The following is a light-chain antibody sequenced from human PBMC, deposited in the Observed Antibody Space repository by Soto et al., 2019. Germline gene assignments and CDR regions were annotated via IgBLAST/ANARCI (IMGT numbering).Light chain of an antibody. J-gene: IGLJ2*01. CDR1: SSNIGAGYD. CDR3: QSYDSSLDVV. V-gene: IGLV1-40*01. Sequence: QSVLTQPPSLSGAPGQTVTISCTGSSSNIGAGYDVPWYQQLPGTAPKLLIYGNSNRPSGVPDRFSGSKSGTSASLAITGLQAEDEADYYCQSYDSSLDVVFGGGTKLTVL. CDR2: GNS.